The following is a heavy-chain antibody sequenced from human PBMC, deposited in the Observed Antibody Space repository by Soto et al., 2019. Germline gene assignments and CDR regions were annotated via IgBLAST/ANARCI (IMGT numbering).Heavy chain of an antibody. V-gene: IGHV3-11*05. J-gene: IGHJ4*02. CDR2: ISSSLGHT. CDR1: GFDFSDFH. D-gene: IGHD6-13*01. Sequence: PGGSLRLSCAGSGFDFSDFHISWVRQAPGKGLEWISYISSSLGHTDYADSVKGRFTISRDESRNTLYLQMDSLRADDKTVYYCARGRESRSIYDYWGQGTLVTVSS. CDR3: ARGRESRSIYDY.